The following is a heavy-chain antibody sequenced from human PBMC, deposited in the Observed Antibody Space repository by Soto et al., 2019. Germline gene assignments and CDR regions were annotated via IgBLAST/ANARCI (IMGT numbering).Heavy chain of an antibody. CDR3: ARDDDYEANGLDY. CDR1: GFTFSRYG. J-gene: IGHJ4*02. Sequence: QVHLVESGGGVVQPGKSLRLSCVASGFTFSRYGMHWVRQAPGEGLEWMAVIVNDGSSRYYADSVKGRFTISRDNSKKTLYLEMNSLGGEDTAMDYCARDDDYEANGLDYWGQGTLVTVSS. CDR2: IVNDGSSR. V-gene: IGHV3-33*01. D-gene: IGHD4-17*01.